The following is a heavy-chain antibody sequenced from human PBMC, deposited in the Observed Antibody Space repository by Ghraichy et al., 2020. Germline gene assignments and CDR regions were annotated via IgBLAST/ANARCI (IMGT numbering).Heavy chain of an antibody. J-gene: IGHJ3*02. CDR2: FSNDGRTK. CDR1: GFTFSPYA. CDR3: AREGSHNYYDRSGFPILGAFDI. D-gene: IGHD3-22*01. V-gene: IGHV3-30*04. Sequence: GGSLRLSCVASGFTFSPYAMHWVRQAPGKGLEWVAVFSNDGRTKYYADSVKGRFTISRDNSKNTLYLEMNSLRADDTAVYYCAREGSHNYYDRSGFPILGAFDIWGQGTMVTVSS.